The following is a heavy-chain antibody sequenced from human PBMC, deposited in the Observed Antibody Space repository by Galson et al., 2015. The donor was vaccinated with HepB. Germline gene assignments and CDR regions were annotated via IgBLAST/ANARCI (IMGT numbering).Heavy chain of an antibody. CDR1: GFTFSSYS. J-gene: IGHJ4*02. D-gene: IGHD5-18*01. CDR2: ISSSSSTI. CDR3: TKGYTYGRTYFHY. V-gene: IGHV3-48*01. Sequence: SLRLSCAASGFTFSSYSMNWVRQAPGKGLEWVSYISSSSSTIYYADSVKGRFTISRDNAKNSLYLQMNSLKTEDTAVYYCTKGYTYGRTYFHYWGQGTLVTVSS.